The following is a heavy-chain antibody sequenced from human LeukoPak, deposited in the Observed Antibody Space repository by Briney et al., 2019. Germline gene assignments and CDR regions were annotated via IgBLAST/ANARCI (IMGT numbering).Heavy chain of an antibody. Sequence: GGSLRLSCAAFGFTFSSYAMSWVRQAPGKGLEWVSAISGSGGSTYYADSVKGRFTISRDNSKNTLYLQMNSLRAEDTAVYYCAKLSGIAAVEYYFDYWGQGTLVTVSS. CDR1: GFTFSSYA. D-gene: IGHD6-13*01. CDR2: ISGSGGST. J-gene: IGHJ4*02. CDR3: AKLSGIAAVEYYFDY. V-gene: IGHV3-23*01.